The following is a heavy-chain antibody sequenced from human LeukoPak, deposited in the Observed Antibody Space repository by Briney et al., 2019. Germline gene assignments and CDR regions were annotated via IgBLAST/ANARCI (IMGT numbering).Heavy chain of an antibody. D-gene: IGHD3-16*01. CDR2: ISAYNGNT. CDR1: GYTFTSYG. J-gene: IGHJ3*02. Sequence: ASVKVSWKASGYTFTSYGITWLRQAPGQGLEWMGWISAYNGNTNYAQKVQGRVTMTTDTSTSIAYMELRSLRSDDTAVYYCARGGYDYLWGSSPDAFDIWGQGTMVTVSS. CDR3: ARGGYDYLWGSSPDAFDI. V-gene: IGHV1-18*01.